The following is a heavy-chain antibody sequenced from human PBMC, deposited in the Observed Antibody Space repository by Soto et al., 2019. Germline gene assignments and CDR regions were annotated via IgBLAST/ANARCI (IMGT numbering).Heavy chain of an antibody. CDR1: VFDFRSFA. CDR2: ISGGGGDT. D-gene: IGHD1-26*01. J-gene: IGHJ4*02. CDR3: AKFPVLYSGSSYFDY. Sequence: PRGSLLLPCVALVFDFRSFAMSRVRPAQGKGLEWVSAISGGGGDTYYADSVKGRFTISKDISGNTLYLQMNSLRADDTAVYYCAKFPVLYSGSSYFDYWGQGTLVTVSS. V-gene: IGHV3-23*01.